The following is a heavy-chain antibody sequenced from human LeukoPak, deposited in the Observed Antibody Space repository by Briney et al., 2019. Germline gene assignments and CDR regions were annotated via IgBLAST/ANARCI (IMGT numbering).Heavy chain of an antibody. CDR1: GGSISSYY. D-gene: IGHD4-23*01. CDR3: ARASGGNSPYYYYYYMDV. CDR2: IYHSGST. Sequence: SETLSLTCTVSGGSISSYYWSWIRQPAGKGLEWIGRIYHSGSTYYNPSLKSRVTISVDTSKNQFSLKLSSVTAADTAVYYCARASGGNSPYYYYYYMDVWGKGTTVTVSS. J-gene: IGHJ6*03. V-gene: IGHV4-4*07.